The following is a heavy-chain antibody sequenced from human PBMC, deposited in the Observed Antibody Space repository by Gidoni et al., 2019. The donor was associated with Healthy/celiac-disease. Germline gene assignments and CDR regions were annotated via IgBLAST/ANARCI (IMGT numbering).Heavy chain of an antibody. V-gene: IGHV3-21*01. CDR2: IRSSSSNR. D-gene: IGHD3-22*01. J-gene: IGHJ4*02. CDR3: ARKDYYDSSGYYYLDYFDY. CDR1: GFTFSSSR. Sequence: EVQLVESGGGLVTPGGSLRLSSSASGFTFSSSRMNWVRQAPGKRLEWVSSIRSSSSNRYYADSVKGRFTISRDNAKNSLYLQMNSLRAEDTAVYYCARKDYYDSSGYYYLDYFDYWGQGTLVTVSS.